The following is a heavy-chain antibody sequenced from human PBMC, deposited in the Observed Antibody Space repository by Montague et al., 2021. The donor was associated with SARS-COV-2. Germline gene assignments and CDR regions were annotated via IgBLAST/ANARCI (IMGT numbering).Heavy chain of an antibody. V-gene: IGHV4-39*07. J-gene: IGHJ6*02. CDR1: GGSISSSSYY. Sequence: SETLSLTCTVSGGSISSSSYYWGWIRQPPGKGLEWIGSIYHGGSTYYNPSLKSRVTISVDTSKNQFSLKLSSVTAADTAVYYCARVGRQQLVRLSGMDVWGQGTTVTVSS. CDR2: IYHGGST. D-gene: IGHD6-13*01. CDR3: ARVGRQQLVRLSGMDV.